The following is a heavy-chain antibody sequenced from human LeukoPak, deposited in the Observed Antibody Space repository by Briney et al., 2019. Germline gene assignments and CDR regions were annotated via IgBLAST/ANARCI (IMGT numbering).Heavy chain of an antibody. CDR2: IYHSGST. CDR3: ARGVGITMVRGVINWFDP. D-gene: IGHD3-10*01. CDR1: GYSINSGYY. J-gene: IGHJ5*02. Sequence: SEALSLTCTVSGYSINSGYYWSWIRQPPGKRLEWIGYIYHSGSTYYNPSLKSRVTISVDRSKNQFSLKLSSVTAADTAVYYCARGVGITMVRGVINWFDPWGQGTLVTVSS. V-gene: IGHV4-38-2*02.